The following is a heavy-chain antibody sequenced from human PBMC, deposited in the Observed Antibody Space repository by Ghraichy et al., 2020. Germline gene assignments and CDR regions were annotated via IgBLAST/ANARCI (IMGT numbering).Heavy chain of an antibody. Sequence: TLSLTCTVSGGSISSGGYYWSWIRQHPGKGLEWIGYIYYSGSTYYNPPLKSRGTISVDTSKNQFPLKLSSVTAADTAVYYCARDRGSSIYYGMDVWGQGTTVTVSS. CDR2: IYYSGST. J-gene: IGHJ6*02. V-gene: IGHV4-31*03. D-gene: IGHD6-13*01. CDR1: GGSISSGGYY. CDR3: ARDRGSSIYYGMDV.